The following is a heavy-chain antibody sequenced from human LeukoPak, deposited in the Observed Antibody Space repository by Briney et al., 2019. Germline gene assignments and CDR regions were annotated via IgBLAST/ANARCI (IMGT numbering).Heavy chain of an antibody. CDR2: IKQGGSEK. CDR3: AKYRIVGYYDSSGIDY. CDR1: GFTFSSYW. Sequence: PGGSLRLSCAASGFTFSSYWMSWVRQAPGKGLEWVANIKQGGSEKYYVDSVKGRFTISRDNAKNTLYLQMSSLRAEDTAIYYCAKYRIVGYYDSSGIDYWGQGTLVTVSS. V-gene: IGHV3-7*03. J-gene: IGHJ4*02. D-gene: IGHD3-22*01.